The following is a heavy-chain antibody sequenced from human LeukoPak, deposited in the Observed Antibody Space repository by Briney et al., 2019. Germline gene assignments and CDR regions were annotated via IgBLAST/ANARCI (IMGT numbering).Heavy chain of an antibody. Sequence: SETLSLTCTVSGGSISSYYWSWIRQAPGKGLEWIGHIYYSGSTNYNPSLASRVTISVDTSKNQFSLKLSSVTATDTALNYCARGGTDFDYWGQGTLVTVSS. J-gene: IGHJ4*02. CDR3: ARGGTDFDY. V-gene: IGHV4-59*08. D-gene: IGHD2-15*01. CDR1: GGSISSYY. CDR2: IYYSGST.